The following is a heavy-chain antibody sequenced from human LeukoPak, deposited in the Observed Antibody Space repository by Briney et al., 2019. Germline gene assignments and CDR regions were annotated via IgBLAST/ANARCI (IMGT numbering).Heavy chain of an antibody. CDR2: ISDYNDNA. J-gene: IGHJ4*02. V-gene: IGHV1-18*01. D-gene: IGHD4/OR15-4a*01. Sequence: GASVKVSCKASGYTFTSYGISWGRHAPGQGLEWMGWISDYNDNAKYAQKVLGRVTMTTDTSTSTAYMEVRSLRSDDTAVYYCVRDLGFGALDYWGQGTLVIVSS. CDR3: VRDLGFGALDY. CDR1: GYTFTSYG.